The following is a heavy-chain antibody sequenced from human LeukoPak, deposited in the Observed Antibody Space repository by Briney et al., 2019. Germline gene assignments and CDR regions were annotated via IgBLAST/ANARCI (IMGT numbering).Heavy chain of an antibody. V-gene: IGHV3-30-3*01. Sequence: GRSLRLSCAASGFTFSSYAMHWVRQAPGKGLEWVAVISYDGSNKYYADSVKGRFTISRDNSKNTLYLQMNSLRAEDTAVYYCARVFPQYYYHNSDYIGVDYWGQGTLVTVSS. D-gene: IGHD3-22*01. CDR2: ISYDGSNK. J-gene: IGHJ4*02. CDR1: GFTFSSYA. CDR3: ARVFPQYYYHNSDYIGVDY.